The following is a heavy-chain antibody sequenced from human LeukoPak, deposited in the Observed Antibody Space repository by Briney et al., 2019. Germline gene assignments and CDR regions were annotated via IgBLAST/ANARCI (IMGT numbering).Heavy chain of an antibody. Sequence: SETLSLTCTVSGYSISSGYYWGWIRQPPGKGLEWIGSIYHSGSTYYNPSLKSRVTISVDTSKNQFSLKLSSVTAADTAVYYCARDPGSGWDYWGQGTLVTVSS. CDR1: GYSISSGYY. V-gene: IGHV4-38-2*02. CDR3: ARDPGSGWDY. J-gene: IGHJ4*02. D-gene: IGHD6-19*01. CDR2: IYHSGST.